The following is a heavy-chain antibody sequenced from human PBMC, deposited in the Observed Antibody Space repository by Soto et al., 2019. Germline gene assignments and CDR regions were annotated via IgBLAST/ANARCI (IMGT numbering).Heavy chain of an antibody. CDR2: ISAYNGNT. CDR3: ARVRRQLVPYYYYYYMDG. V-gene: IGHV1-18*01. D-gene: IGHD6-6*01. J-gene: IGHJ6*03. CDR1: GYTFTSYG. Sequence: ASVKVSCKASGYTFTSYGISWVRQAPGQGLEWMGWISAYNGNTNYAQKLQGRVTMTTDTSTSTAYMELRSLRSDDTAVYYCARVRRQLVPYYYYYYMDGWGKGTTVTVSS.